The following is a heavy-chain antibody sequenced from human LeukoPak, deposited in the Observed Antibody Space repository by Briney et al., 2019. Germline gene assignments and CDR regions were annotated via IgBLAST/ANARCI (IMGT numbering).Heavy chain of an antibody. CDR1: GFTVRSNY. J-gene: IGHJ4*02. CDR2: IYSGGST. CDR3: AREYCSGGSCYVDY. Sequence: GGSLRLAWAASGFTVRSNYMSWVRRAPGKGLEWVSVIYSGGSTYYADSVKGRLTISRDNSKNTLYLQMNSLRAADTAVYYCAREYCSGGSCYVDYWGQGALVTVSS. D-gene: IGHD2-15*01. V-gene: IGHV3-53*01.